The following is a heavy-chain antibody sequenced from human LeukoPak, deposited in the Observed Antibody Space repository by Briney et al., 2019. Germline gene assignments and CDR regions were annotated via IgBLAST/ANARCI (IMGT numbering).Heavy chain of an antibody. CDR3: ARLRWPRGGRSSFDN. D-gene: IGHD3-10*01. J-gene: IGHJ4*02. CDR1: GYSFTSHW. Sequence: GESLKISCKGSGYSFTSHWIGWVRQMPGKGLEWMGIVNPDDSDTIYSPSFQGQVTISADESITTAYLQWSSLKASDTAMYYCARLRWPRGGRSSFDNWGQGALVTVSS. V-gene: IGHV5-51*01. CDR2: VNPDDSDT.